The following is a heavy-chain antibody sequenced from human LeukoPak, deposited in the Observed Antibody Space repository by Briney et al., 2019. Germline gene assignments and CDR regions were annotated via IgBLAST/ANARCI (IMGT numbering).Heavy chain of an antibody. CDR3: ARYGRGRTRADDFWSGFYDY. CDR2: IYYSGST. CDR1: GGSISSYY. V-gene: IGHV4-59*01. J-gene: IGHJ4*02. D-gene: IGHD3-3*01. Sequence: SETLSLTCTVPGGSISSYYWSWIRQPPGKGLEWIGYIYYSGSTNYNPSLKSRVTISVDTSKNQFSLKLSSVTAADTAVYYCARYGRGRTRADDFWSGFYDYWGQGTLVTVSS.